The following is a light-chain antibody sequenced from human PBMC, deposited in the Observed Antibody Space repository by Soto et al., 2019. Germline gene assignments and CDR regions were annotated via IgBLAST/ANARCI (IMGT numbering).Light chain of an antibody. CDR2: GAS. Sequence: EIVLTQSPGTLSLSPGERATLSCRASQSVRSSYLAWYQQKPGQAPRLLIYGASSRATGIPDRFSGSGSGTDFTLTISRLEPEDSAVYYCQQYGSSPPGITFGQGTRLEIK. CDR1: QSVRSSY. J-gene: IGKJ5*01. CDR3: QQYGSSPPGIT. V-gene: IGKV3-20*01.